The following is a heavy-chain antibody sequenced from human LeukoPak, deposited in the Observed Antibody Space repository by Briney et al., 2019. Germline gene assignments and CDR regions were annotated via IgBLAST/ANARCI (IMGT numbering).Heavy chain of an antibody. J-gene: IGHJ5*02. Sequence: SETLSLTCTVSGGSISSGDYYWSWIRQPPGKGLEWIGYIYYSGSTYYNPSLKSRVTISVDTSKNQLSLKLSSVTAADTAVYYCARVEQQLALYWFDPWGQGTLVTVSS. D-gene: IGHD6-13*01. V-gene: IGHV4-30-4*08. CDR2: IYYSGST. CDR3: ARVEQQLALYWFDP. CDR1: GGSISSGDYY.